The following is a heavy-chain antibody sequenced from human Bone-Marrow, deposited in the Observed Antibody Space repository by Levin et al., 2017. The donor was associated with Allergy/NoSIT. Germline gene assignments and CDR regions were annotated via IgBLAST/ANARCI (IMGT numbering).Heavy chain of an antibody. CDR1: GYNLTNYW. J-gene: IGHJ3*01. V-gene: IGHV5-51*01. CDR3: ARRRGRDGYRDAFDF. CDR2: IYPGDSYT. D-gene: IGHD5-24*01. Sequence: KVGESLKISCKASGYNLTNYWIGWVRQMPGKGLQWMGIIYPGDSYTRYSPSFQGQVTISVDSSISTAYLQWSSLKASDSAMYYCARRRGRDGYRDAFDFWGQGTVVTVSS.